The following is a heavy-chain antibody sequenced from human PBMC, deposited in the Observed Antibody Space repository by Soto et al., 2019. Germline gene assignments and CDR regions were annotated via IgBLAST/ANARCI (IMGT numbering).Heavy chain of an antibody. CDR3: ARGADYDSSGIRLNWFDP. J-gene: IGHJ5*02. CDR1: GFTFSSYS. V-gene: IGHV3-48*02. D-gene: IGHD3-22*01. CDR2: FISSSSTI. Sequence: PGGSLRLSCAASGFTFSSYSMNWVRQAPGKGLEWVSYFISSSSTIYYADFVKGRFTISRDNAKNSLYLQMNSLRDEDTAVYYCARGADYDSSGIRLNWFDPWGQGTLVTVSS.